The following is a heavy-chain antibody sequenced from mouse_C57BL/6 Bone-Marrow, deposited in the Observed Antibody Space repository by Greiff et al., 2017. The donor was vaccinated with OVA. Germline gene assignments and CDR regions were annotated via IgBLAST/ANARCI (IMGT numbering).Heavy chain of an antibody. V-gene: IGHV1-26*01. D-gene: IGHD1-1*01. CDR2: INPNNGGT. Sequence: EVKLQQSGPELVKPGASVKISCKASGYTFTDYYMNWVKQSPGKSLEWIGEINPNNGGTSYNQKFKGKATLTVDKSSSTAYMELRSLTSEESADYYCASEFSTTSYWYFDVGGRGTAATVSA. J-gene: IGHJ1*03. CDR3: ASEFSTTSYWYFDV. CDR1: GYTFTDYY.